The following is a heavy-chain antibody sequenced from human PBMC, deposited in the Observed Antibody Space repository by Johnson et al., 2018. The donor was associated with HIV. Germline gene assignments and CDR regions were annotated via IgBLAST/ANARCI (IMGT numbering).Heavy chain of an antibody. CDR2: ITWHSGSI. CDR3: AKDGGSVEYPPAAFDI. CDR1: GITFDDYA. D-gene: IGHD2-15*01. J-gene: IGHJ3*02. V-gene: IGHV3-9*01. Sequence: EVQLLESGGGLVQPGRSLRLSCEASGITFDDYAMHWVRQAPGKGLEWVSGITWHSGSIGYVASVKGRFTISRDNAKNSLYLQMNSLRAEDTAVYYCAKDGGSVEYPPAAFDIWGQGTMVTVSS.